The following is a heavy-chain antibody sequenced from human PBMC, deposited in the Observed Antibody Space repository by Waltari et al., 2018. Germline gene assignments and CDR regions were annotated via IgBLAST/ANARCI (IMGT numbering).Heavy chain of an antibody. V-gene: IGHV4-39*01. J-gene: IGHJ4*02. CDR3: ARHTTVTTSLFDY. Sequence: QLQLQESGPGLVKPSETLSLTCTVSGGSISSSSYYWGWIRQPPGKGLGWIGSIDYSGVTYYNPSLNVRVTISVDTSKNQFSRKLSSVTAADTAVYYCARHTTVTTSLFDYWGQGTLVTVSS. CDR1: GGSISSSSYY. CDR2: IDYSGVT. D-gene: IGHD4-17*01.